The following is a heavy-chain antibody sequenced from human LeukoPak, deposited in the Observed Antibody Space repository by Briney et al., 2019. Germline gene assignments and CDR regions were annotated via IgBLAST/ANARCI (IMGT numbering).Heavy chain of an antibody. CDR2: IYPGDSDT. CDR3: VRSYYDSSGYNSY. V-gene: IGHV5-51*01. CDR1: GYSFTSYW. J-gene: IGHJ4*02. D-gene: IGHD3-22*01. Sequence: GESLKISCKGSGYSFTSYWIGWVRQMPGKGLEWMGIIYPGDSDTRYSPSFQGQVTISADKSSSTAYLQWSSLKASDTAMYYCVRSYYDSSGYNSYWGQGTLVTVSS.